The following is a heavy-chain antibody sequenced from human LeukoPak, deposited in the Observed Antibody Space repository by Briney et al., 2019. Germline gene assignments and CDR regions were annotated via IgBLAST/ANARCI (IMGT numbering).Heavy chain of an antibody. CDR2: ISPSSRYI. Sequence: GGSLRLSCAASGFTFSIYTINWVRQAPGKGLEWVSLISPSSRYIYYADSVKGRFTISRDNAKNSVYLHMNSLRAEDTAVYYCAREGYCSSTSCFGHAYGLDVWGQGTTVTVSS. V-gene: IGHV3-21*01. CDR3: AREGYCSSTSCFGHAYGLDV. CDR1: GFTFSIYT. J-gene: IGHJ6*02. D-gene: IGHD2-2*01.